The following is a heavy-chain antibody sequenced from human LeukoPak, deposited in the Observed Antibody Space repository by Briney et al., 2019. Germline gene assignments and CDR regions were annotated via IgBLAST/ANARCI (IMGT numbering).Heavy chain of an antibody. Sequence: PSETLSLTCTVSGGSISSSTYYWGWIRQPPGEGLEWIGTISYGGSTTYNPSLKSRVTISIDTSKNQFPLKLRSVSAADMAFYYCARISGSYSVFFRFDSWGQGTLVTVSS. J-gene: IGHJ4*02. CDR1: GGSISSSTYY. D-gene: IGHD1-26*01. CDR3: ARISGSYSVFFRFDS. CDR2: ISYGGST. V-gene: IGHV4-39*06.